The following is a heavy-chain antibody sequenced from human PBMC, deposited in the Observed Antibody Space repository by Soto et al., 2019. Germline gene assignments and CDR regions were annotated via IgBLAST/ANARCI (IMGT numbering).Heavy chain of an antibody. J-gene: IGHJ3*02. D-gene: IGHD3-3*02. CDR3: AREQPFYKGNAFDI. CDR1: GFIVSSTY. CDR2: IHSGGQT. Sequence: EEYLVETGGGLIQPGGSLRLSCAASGFIVSSTYMSWVRQAPGKGLQWVSVIHSGGQTNFADSVKGRFTISRDNSKNTVYLQMNSLRAEDTDIYYCAREQPFYKGNAFDIWGPGTRVTVSS. V-gene: IGHV3-53*02.